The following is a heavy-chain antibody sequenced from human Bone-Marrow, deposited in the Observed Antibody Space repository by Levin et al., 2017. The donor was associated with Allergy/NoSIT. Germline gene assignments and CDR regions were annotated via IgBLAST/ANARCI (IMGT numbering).Heavy chain of an antibody. CDR2: INPNSGGT. D-gene: IGHD3-22*01. CDR1: GYTFTGYY. J-gene: IGHJ4*02. V-gene: IGHV1-2*02. CDR3: ARVPDITMIVVAPFFDY. Sequence: GASVKVSCKASGYTFTGYYMHWVRQAPGQGLEWMGWINPNSGGTNYAQKFQGRVTMTRDTSISTAYMELSRLRSDDTAVYYCARVPDITMIVVAPFFDYWGQGTLVTVSS.